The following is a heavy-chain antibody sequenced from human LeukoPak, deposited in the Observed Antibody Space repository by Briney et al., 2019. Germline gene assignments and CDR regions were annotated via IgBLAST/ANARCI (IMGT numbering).Heavy chain of an antibody. CDR2: ISAYNGNT. D-gene: IGHD6-13*01. V-gene: IGHV1-18*01. CDR1: GVTFTSYA. J-gene: IGHJ3*02. CDR3: ARGGMSSSWYTADAFDI. Sequence: GSSGKVSCKASGVTFTSYASSWVRQAPGQGLEWRGWISAYNGNTNYAQKLPGKVTMTTDTSRSTADLALRSVRSDDTAVYYCARGGMSSSWYTADAFDIWGQGTMVTVSS.